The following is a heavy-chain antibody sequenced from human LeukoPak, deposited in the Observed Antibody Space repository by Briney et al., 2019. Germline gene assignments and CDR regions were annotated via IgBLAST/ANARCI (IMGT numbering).Heavy chain of an antibody. CDR2: INHSGST. CDR1: GGSFSGYY. Sequence: SETLSLTCAVYGGSFSGYYWSWIRQPPGKGLEWTGEINHSGSTNYNPSLKSRVTISVDTSKNQFSLKLSSVTAADTAVYYCARGQAYDFWSGYPSPYYYMDVWGKGTTVTVSS. CDR3: ARGQAYDFWSGYPSPYYYMDV. D-gene: IGHD3-3*01. J-gene: IGHJ6*03. V-gene: IGHV4-34*01.